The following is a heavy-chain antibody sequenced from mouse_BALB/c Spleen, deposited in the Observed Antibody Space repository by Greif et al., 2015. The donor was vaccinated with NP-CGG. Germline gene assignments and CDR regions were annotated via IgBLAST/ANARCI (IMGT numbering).Heavy chain of an antibody. CDR3: ARGSLGNSRFAY. Sequence: VQRVESGAELVRPGTSVKVSCKASGYAFTNYLIEWVKQRPGQGLEWIGVINPGSGGTNYNEKFKGKATLTADKSSSTAYMQLSSLTSDDSAVYFCARGSLGNSRFAYWGQGTLVTVSA. CDR1: GYAFTNYL. D-gene: IGHD2-1*01. V-gene: IGHV1-54*01. CDR2: INPGSGGT. J-gene: IGHJ3*01.